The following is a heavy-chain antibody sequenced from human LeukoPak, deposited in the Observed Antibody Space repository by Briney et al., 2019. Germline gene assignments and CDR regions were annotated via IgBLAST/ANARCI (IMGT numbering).Heavy chain of an antibody. CDR1: GASISRYY. Sequence: LETLSLTCSVSGASISRYYWGWIRQSPGKGLEWIGRIYASGSANYNPSLQSRVTMSIDTSQNQISLKFSSVTAADTAIYYCSTDREVGRLAPAPTGDYWGQGTLVTVSS. CDR3: STDREVGRLAPAPTGDY. J-gene: IGHJ4*02. D-gene: IGHD1-26*01. CDR2: IYASGSA. V-gene: IGHV4-4*07.